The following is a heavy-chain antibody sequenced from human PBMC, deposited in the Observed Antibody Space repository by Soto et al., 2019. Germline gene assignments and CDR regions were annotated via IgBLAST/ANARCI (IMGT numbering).Heavy chain of an antibody. D-gene: IGHD6-19*01. J-gene: IGHJ4*02. V-gene: IGHV3-33*01. CDR1: GFTFSSYG. Sequence: GGSLRLSCAASGFTFSSYGMHWVRQAPGKGLEWVAVIWYDGSNKYYADSVKGRFTISRDNSKNTLYLQMNSLRAEDTAVYYCAIPQSVSSGCYPFDYWGQGPLVTVSS. CDR3: AIPQSVSSGCYPFDY. CDR2: IWYDGSNK.